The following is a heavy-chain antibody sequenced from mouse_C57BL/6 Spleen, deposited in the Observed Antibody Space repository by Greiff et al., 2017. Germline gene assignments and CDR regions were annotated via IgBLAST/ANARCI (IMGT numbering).Heavy chain of an antibody. Sequence: QVHVKQSGAELVRPGASVTLSCKASGYTFTDYEMHWVKQTPVHGLAWIGAIAPETGGTAYNQKFKGKAILTADKSSSTAYMELRSLTSEDSAVYYCTVGDGYYPYWGQGTTLTVSS. J-gene: IGHJ2*01. CDR3: TVGDGYYPY. CDR2: IAPETGGT. D-gene: IGHD2-3*01. CDR1: GYTFTDYE. V-gene: IGHV1-15*01.